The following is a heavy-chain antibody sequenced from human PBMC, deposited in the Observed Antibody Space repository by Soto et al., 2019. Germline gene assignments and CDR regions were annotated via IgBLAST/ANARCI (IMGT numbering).Heavy chain of an antibody. Sequence: DVQLAESGGGLVKPGGSLRLSCVASEFTFSDYTMNWVRQAPGKGLEWVSSISSRSTYLNYADSVKGRFTISRDNARNSLFLQMDGLRADDTAVYFCARQIPTHAFDVWGRGTMVTVSS. J-gene: IGHJ3*01. CDR1: EFTFSDYT. V-gene: IGHV3-21*01. D-gene: IGHD2-21*01. CDR3: ARQIPTHAFDV. CDR2: ISSRSTYL.